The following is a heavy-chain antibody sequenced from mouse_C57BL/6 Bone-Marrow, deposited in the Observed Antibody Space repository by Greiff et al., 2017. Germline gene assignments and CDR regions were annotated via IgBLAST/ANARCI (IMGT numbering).Heavy chain of an antibody. CDR1: GYTFTSYW. Sequence: VQLQQSGTVLARPGASVKMSCKTSGYTFTSYWMHWVKQRPGQGLEWIGAIYPGNSDTSYNQKFKGKAKLTAVTSASTAYMELSSLTNEDSAVYYCTREGFYDYDCYAMDYWGQGTSVTVSS. D-gene: IGHD2-4*01. CDR3: TREGFYDYDCYAMDY. CDR2: IYPGNSDT. V-gene: IGHV1-5*01. J-gene: IGHJ4*01.